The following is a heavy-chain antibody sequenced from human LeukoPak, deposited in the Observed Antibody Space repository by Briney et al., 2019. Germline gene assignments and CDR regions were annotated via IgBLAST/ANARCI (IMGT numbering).Heavy chain of an antibody. CDR2: ISYDGSNK. CDR1: GFTFSSYA. CDR3: ARGNRNYYGSGSYYRPGTILEYYFDY. Sequence: GGSLRLSCAASGFTFSSYATHWVRQAPGKGLEWVAVISYDGSNKYYADSVKGRFTISRDNSKNTMYLQMNSLRAEDTAVYYCARGNRNYYGSGSYYRPGTILEYYFDYWGQGTLVTVSS. J-gene: IGHJ4*02. V-gene: IGHV3-30*04. D-gene: IGHD3-10*01.